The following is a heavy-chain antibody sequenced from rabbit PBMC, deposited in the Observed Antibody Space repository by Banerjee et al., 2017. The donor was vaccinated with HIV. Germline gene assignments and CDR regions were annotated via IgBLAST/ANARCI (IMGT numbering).Heavy chain of an antibody. CDR3: ARGDTSGVAGYTTYFNL. V-gene: IGHV1S40*01. J-gene: IGHJ4*01. D-gene: IGHD7-1*01. CDR1: GFSFSSYYY. CDR2: IDTGSRGYT. Sequence: QSLEESGGDLVKPEGSLTLTCTASGFSFSSYYYMCWVRQAPGKGLEWIACIDTGSRGYTWYASWAKGRFTISKTSSTTVTLQMTSLTAADTATYFCARGDTSGVAGYTTYFNLWGPGTLVTVS.